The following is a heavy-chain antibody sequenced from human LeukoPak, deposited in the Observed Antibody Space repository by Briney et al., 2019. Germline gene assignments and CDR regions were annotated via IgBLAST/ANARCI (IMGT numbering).Heavy chain of an antibody. CDR3: AKAGILLWFGELLPDYYFDY. V-gene: IGHV3-23*01. D-gene: IGHD3-10*01. CDR2: ISGSGSTT. CDR1: GFTFSSYD. Sequence: GGSLRLSCAASGFTFSSYDISWVGQAPGKGLEWVSAISGSGSTTYYADSVKGRFTISRDLSKNTLYLQMNSLRAEDTAVYFCAKAGILLWFGELLPDYYFDYWGQGTLVTVSS. J-gene: IGHJ4*02.